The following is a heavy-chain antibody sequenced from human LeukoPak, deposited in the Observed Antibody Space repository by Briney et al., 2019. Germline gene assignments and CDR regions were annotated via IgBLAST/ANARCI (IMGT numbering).Heavy chain of an antibody. Sequence: GGSLRLSCAASGFAFTSYAMSWVRQAPGKGLEWVSAISGSGGSTYYADSVKGRFTISRDNSKNTLYLQMNSLRAEDTAVYYCANEGSSWLSWYFDYWGQGTLVTVSS. CDR2: ISGSGGST. CDR1: GFAFTSYA. CDR3: ANEGSSWLSWYFDY. D-gene: IGHD6-13*01. J-gene: IGHJ4*02. V-gene: IGHV3-23*01.